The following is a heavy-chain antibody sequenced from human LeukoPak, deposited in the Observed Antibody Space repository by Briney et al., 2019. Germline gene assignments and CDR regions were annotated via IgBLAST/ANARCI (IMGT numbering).Heavy chain of an antibody. CDR1: GFTFSSYA. CDR3: AKIIAAANRPTFDY. V-gene: IGHV3-23*01. CDR2: ISGSGSYT. D-gene: IGHD6-25*01. J-gene: IGHJ4*02. Sequence: GGSLRLSCAASGFTFSSYAMSWVRQAPGKGLEWVSAISGSGSYTYYGDSVKGRFTISRDNSKNTIYLQMNSLRSEDTAVYYCAKIIAAANRPTFDYWGQGTLDTVSS.